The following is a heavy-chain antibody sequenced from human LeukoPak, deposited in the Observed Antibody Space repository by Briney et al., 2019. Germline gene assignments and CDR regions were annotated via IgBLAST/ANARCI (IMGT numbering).Heavy chain of an antibody. Sequence: GGSLRLSFAASGFTSSTYGMHWVRQAPGKGLEWVAFTRYDGSNKYYADSVKGRFTISRDNSKNTLYLQMDSLRAEDTAVYYCAKDRIQYSYGYGPDYWGQGTLVTVSS. V-gene: IGHV3-30*02. CDR2: TRYDGSNK. CDR1: GFTSSTYG. D-gene: IGHD5-18*01. J-gene: IGHJ4*02. CDR3: AKDRIQYSYGYGPDY.